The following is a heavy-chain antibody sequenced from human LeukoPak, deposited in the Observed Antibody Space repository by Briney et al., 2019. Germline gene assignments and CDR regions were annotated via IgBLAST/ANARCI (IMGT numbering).Heavy chain of an antibody. Sequence: GASVKVSCKASGGTFSSYAISWVRQAPGQGLEWMGGIIPIFGTANYAQKFQGRVTITADESTSTAYMELSSLRSDDTAVYYCAREFVYDSSGPFDYWGQGTLVTVSS. CDR1: GGTFSSYA. CDR2: IIPIFGTA. J-gene: IGHJ4*02. CDR3: AREFVYDSSGPFDY. D-gene: IGHD3-22*01. V-gene: IGHV1-69*13.